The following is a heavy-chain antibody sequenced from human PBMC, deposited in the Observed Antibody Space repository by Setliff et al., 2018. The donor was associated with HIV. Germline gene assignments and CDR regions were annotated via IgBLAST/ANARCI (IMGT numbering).Heavy chain of an antibody. D-gene: IGHD3-3*01. V-gene: IGHV1-46*01. CDR2: INPSGDNT. CDR3: ARDADYDFWSGYPHYFDY. CDR1: GYTFTGYY. Sequence: GASVKVSCKASGYTFTGYYMHWVRQAPGQGLEWMGRINPSGDNTNYALKFQGRVTMTRDTSTSTVYMELSSLRSEDTAVYYCARDADYDFWSGYPHYFDYWGQGTLVTVSS. J-gene: IGHJ4*02.